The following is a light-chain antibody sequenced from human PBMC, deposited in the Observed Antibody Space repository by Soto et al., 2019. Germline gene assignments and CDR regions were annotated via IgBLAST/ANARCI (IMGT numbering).Light chain of an antibody. CDR3: QQYNNWHVA. CDR2: GAS. Sequence: ILMTQSPATLSVSPGKRATLSCRSSQSVSTNLAWNQQKSGQAPRLLIYGASTRATAIPARFTGSVSGTDFTLTISSLQSEDFAVYDCQQYNNWHVAFGQGTKVDIK. J-gene: IGKJ1*01. V-gene: IGKV3-15*01. CDR1: QSVSTN.